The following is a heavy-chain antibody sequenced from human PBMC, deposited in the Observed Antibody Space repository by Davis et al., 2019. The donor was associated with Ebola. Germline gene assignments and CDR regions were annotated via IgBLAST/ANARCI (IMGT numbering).Heavy chain of an antibody. CDR1: GFTLSDYY. J-gene: IGHJ6*02. Sequence: GGSLRLSCAASGFTLSDYYMSWIRQAPGKGLEWVSYISSSGSTIYYADSVKGRFTISRDNAKNSLYLQMNSLRAEDTAVYYCARWLVVPAAMLRYYYYGMDVWGQGTTVTVSS. CDR3: ARWLVVPAAMLRYYYYGMDV. CDR2: ISSSGSTI. V-gene: IGHV3-11*01. D-gene: IGHD2-2*01.